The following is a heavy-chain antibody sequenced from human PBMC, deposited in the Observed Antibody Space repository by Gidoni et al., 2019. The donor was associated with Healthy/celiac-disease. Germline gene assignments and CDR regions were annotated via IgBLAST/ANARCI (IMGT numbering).Heavy chain of an antibody. CDR2: IRRKANSYAT. J-gene: IGHJ6*03. CDR3: TRHPDFWSGYYSPFYMDV. Sequence: EVQLVESGGGLVQPGGSLKLSCAASGFTFSGSALPWVRQASGKGLEWVGRIRRKANSYATAYAASVKGRFTISRDDSKNTAYLQMNSLKTEDTAVYYCTRHPDFWSGYYSPFYMDVWGKGTTVTVSS. D-gene: IGHD3-3*01. V-gene: IGHV3-73*02. CDR1: GFTFSGSA.